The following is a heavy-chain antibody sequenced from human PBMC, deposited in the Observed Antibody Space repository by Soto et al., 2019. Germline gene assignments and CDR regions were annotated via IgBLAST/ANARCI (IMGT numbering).Heavy chain of an antibody. J-gene: IGHJ4*01. V-gene: IGHV4-59*01. CDR1: GGSINPYY. CDR2: VFYSGST. D-gene: IGHD3-10*01. Sequence: PSETLSLTCTVSGGSINPYYWNWIRQPPGKGLEWIGYVFYSGSTNYNPALNSRVTISVDTSKRQFSLRLKSVTAADTAVYYCARGGEMATVFGGSYFDYWGHGTLVTVSS. CDR3: ARGGEMATVFGGSYFDY.